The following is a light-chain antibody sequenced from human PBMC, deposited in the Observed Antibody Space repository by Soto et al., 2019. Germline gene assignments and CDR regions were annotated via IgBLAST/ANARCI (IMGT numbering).Light chain of an antibody. J-gene: IGKJ5*01. Sequence: EVVLTQSPVTLSLSQRERATLSCRASQSFRGLLAWYQQKPGQAPRLLIYDAYNRATGIPPRFSGSGSGTDFTLTISSLEPEDSAVYYCQQRHMWPITFGQGTRLEIK. V-gene: IGKV3-11*01. CDR1: QSFRGL. CDR3: QQRHMWPIT. CDR2: DAY.